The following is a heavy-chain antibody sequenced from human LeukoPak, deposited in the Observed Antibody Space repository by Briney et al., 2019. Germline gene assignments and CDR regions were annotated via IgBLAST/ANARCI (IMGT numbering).Heavy chain of an antibody. CDR1: GGTLSSYA. CDR3: ARGPAGYCSSTSCYTGGYYYMDV. Sequence: SVKVSCKASGGTLSSYAISWVRQAPGQGLEWMGGIIPIFGTANYAQKFQGRVTITADESTSTAYMELSSLRSEDTAVYYCARGPAGYCSSTSCYTGGYYYMDVWGKGTTVAVSS. CDR2: IIPIFGTA. D-gene: IGHD2-2*02. V-gene: IGHV1-69*13. J-gene: IGHJ6*03.